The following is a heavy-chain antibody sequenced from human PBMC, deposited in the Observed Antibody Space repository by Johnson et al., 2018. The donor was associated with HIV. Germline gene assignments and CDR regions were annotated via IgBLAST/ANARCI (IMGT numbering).Heavy chain of an antibody. J-gene: IGHJ3*02. D-gene: IGHD3-22*01. CDR2: ISSSGSTI. CDR3: ARPGVVVTPPDAFDI. CDR1: GFTFGDYY. Sequence: QVLLLESGGGLVKPGGSLRLSCAASGFTFGDYYMSWIRQAPGKGLEWVSYISSSGSTIFYADFVKGRFTISRDNAKNSLYLQRNSLRAEDTAVYYCARPGVVVTPPDAFDIWGQGTMVTVSS. V-gene: IGHV3-11*04.